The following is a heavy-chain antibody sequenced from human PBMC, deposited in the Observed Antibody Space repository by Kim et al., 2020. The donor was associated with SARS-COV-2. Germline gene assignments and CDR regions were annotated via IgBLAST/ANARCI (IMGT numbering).Heavy chain of an antibody. CDR2: INPNSGGT. J-gene: IGHJ5*02. CDR3: ARDSKIPAGKDWFDP. V-gene: IGHV1-2*02. Sequence: ASVKVSCKASGYTFTGYYMHWVRQAPGQGLEWMGWINPNSGGTNYAQKFRGRVTMTRDTSISTAYMELSRLRSDDTAVYYCARDSKIPAGKDWFDPWGQGTLVTVSS. D-gene: IGHD6-19*01. CDR1: GYTFTGYY.